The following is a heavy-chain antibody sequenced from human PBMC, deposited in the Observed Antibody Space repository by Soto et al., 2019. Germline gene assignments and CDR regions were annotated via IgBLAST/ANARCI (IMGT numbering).Heavy chain of an antibody. V-gene: IGHV4-59*01. CDR3: ARSINYYDSSGPLDWFDP. CDR2: IYYSGST. CDR1: GGSISSYY. Sequence: SETLSLTCTVSGGSISSYYWSWIRQPPGKGLEWIGYIYYSGSTNYNPSLKSRVTISVDTSKNQFSLKLSSVTAADTAVYYCARSINYYDSSGPLDWFDPWGQGTLVTAPQ. D-gene: IGHD3-22*01. J-gene: IGHJ5*02.